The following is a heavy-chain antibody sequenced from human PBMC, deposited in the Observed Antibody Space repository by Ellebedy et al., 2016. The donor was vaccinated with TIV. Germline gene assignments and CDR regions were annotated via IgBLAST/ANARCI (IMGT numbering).Heavy chain of an antibody. V-gene: IGHV3-23*01. CDR3: AKDQVAGDGRWVFDS. CDR2: MHGSGRGI. J-gene: IGHJ3*01. D-gene: IGHD5-24*01. CDR1: GFTFSAFA. Sequence: GESLKISCEASGFTFSAFAMGWVRQTPGKGLEWVSGMHGSGRGIYYSESVKGRFIISRDNSKNILYLQMNSLRAEDTAIYYCAKDQVAGDGRWVFDSWGQGTVGTVSS.